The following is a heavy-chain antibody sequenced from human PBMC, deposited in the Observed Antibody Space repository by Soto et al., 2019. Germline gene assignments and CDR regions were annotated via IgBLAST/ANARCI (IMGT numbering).Heavy chain of an antibody. CDR3: ARSGILVTQYFDY. J-gene: IGHJ4*02. CDR2: IYYSGST. CDR1: GGSVSSGSYY. D-gene: IGHD2-21*02. V-gene: IGHV4-61*01. Sequence: SETLSLTCTVSGGSVSSGSYYWSWIRQPPGKGLEWIGYIYYSGSTNYNPSLKSRVTISVDTSKNQFSLKLSSVTAADTAVYYCARSGILVTQYFDYWGQGTLVTVSS.